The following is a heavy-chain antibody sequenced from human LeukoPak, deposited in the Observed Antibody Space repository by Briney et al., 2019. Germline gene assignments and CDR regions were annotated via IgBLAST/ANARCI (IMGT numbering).Heavy chain of an antibody. J-gene: IGHJ5*02. D-gene: IGHD2-2*01. CDR1: GYTFTSYG. Sequence: ASVKVSCKASGYTFTSYGISWVRQAPGQGLEWMGWISAYTGNTNYAQKLQGRVTMTTDTSTSTAYMELRSLRSDDTAVYYCAREWAGYCSSTSCYWFDPWGQGTLVTVSS. CDR2: ISAYTGNT. CDR3: AREWAGYCSSTSCYWFDP. V-gene: IGHV1-18*01.